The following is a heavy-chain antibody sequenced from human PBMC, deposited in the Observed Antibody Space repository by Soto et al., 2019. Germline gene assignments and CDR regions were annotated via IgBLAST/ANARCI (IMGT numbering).Heavy chain of an antibody. Sequence: EVQLVESGGGLVQPGESLRLSCAASGFSISSYYMHWVRQAPGKGLVWVSRISSDGSGAIYADSVNGRFTISRDNAKNTLYLQMNSLRAEDKAVYYCVNRLFDYWGQGTLVTVSS. CDR1: GFSISSYY. V-gene: IGHV3-74*01. J-gene: IGHJ4*02. CDR2: ISSDGSGA. CDR3: VNRLFDY.